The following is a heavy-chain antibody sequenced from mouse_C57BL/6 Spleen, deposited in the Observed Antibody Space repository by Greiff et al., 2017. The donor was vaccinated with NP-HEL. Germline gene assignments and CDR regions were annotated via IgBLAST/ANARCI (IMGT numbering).Heavy chain of an antibody. CDR2: INPNYGTT. Sequence: EVQLQESGPELVKPGASVKISCKASGYSFTDYNMNWVKQSNGKSLEWIGVINPNYGTTSYNQKFKGKATLTVDQSSSTAYMQLNSLTSEDSAVYYCARKPIYGSSEGWYFDVWGTGTTVTVSS. J-gene: IGHJ1*03. CDR1: GYSFTDYN. CDR3: ARKPIYGSSEGWYFDV. D-gene: IGHD1-1*01. V-gene: IGHV1-39*01.